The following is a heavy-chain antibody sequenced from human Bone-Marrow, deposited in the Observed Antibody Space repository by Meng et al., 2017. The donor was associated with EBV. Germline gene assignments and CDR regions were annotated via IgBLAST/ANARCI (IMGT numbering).Heavy chain of an antibody. CDR1: AFTFSHYG. CDR2: VSADGDTT. V-gene: IGHV3-30*18. Sequence: VQLGGSGGGVVPPGRSLGLACAASAFTFSHYGMHWVRQAPGKGLEWVAVVSADGDTTYFADSVKGRFTVSRDNSNNNLYLQMNSLTTEDTALYYCAKEGTGSRYTFDHWGQGTLVTVSS. CDR3: AKEGTGSRYTFDH. J-gene: IGHJ4*02. D-gene: IGHD1-26*01.